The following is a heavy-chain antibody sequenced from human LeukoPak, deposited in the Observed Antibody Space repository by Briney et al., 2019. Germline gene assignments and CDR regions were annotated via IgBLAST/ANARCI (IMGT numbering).Heavy chain of an antibody. J-gene: IGHJ4*02. D-gene: IGHD3-22*01. CDR3: ARDSSGYYYLFEY. CDR2: IYTSGST. Sequence: SQTLSLXCTVSGGSISSGSYYWSWIRQPAGKGLEWIGRIYTSGSTNYNPSLKSRVTISVDTSKNQFSLKLSSVTAADTAVYYCARDSSGYYYLFEYWGQGTLVTVSS. V-gene: IGHV4-61*02. CDR1: GGSISSGSYY.